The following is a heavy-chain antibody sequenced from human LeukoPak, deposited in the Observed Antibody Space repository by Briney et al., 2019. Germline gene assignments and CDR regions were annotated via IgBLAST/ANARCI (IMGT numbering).Heavy chain of an antibody. Sequence: ASVMVSCKVSGYTLTELSMHWVRQAPGQGLEWMGWINPNSGGTNYAQKFQGRVTMTRDTSISTAYMELSRLRSDDTAVYYCARDSYGYGYWGQGTLVTVSS. D-gene: IGHD5-18*01. J-gene: IGHJ4*02. V-gene: IGHV1-2*02. CDR2: INPNSGGT. CDR1: GYTLTELS. CDR3: ARDSYGYGY.